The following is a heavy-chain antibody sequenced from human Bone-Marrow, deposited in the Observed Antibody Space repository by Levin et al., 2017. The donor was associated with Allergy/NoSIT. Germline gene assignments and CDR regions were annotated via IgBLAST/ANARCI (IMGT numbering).Heavy chain of an antibody. J-gene: IGHJ6*02. V-gene: IGHV3-21*06. CDR1: GLSFSNYD. CDR2: ISGGSSRI. D-gene: IGHD3-16*01. CDR3: ACWAMFYYDGSDFDYFYYGMDV. Sequence: GESLKISCAASGLSFSNYDMNWVRQAPGKGLEWVSSISGGSSRIYYADSVKGRFTISRDNAKNSLYLQMNSLRVEDTAVYYCACWAMFYYDGSDFDYFYYGMDVWGQGTTVTVSS.